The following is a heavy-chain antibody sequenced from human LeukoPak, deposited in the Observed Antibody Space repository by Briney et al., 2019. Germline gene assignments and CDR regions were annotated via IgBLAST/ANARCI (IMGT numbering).Heavy chain of an antibody. D-gene: IGHD6-19*01. Sequence: SETLSLTCTVSGDSISSNYWSWIRQPPGKGLEWIGYIYNSGSTKYNPSLKSRVTISVDTSKNQFSLKLSSVTAADTAVYYRARHGYSSGSLAWFDPWGQGTQVTVSS. J-gene: IGHJ5*02. CDR1: GDSISSNY. V-gene: IGHV4-59*01. CDR3: ARHGYSSGSLAWFDP. CDR2: IYNSGST.